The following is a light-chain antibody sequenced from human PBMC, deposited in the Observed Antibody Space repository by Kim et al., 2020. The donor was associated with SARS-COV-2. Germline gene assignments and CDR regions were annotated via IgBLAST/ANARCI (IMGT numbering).Light chain of an antibody. J-gene: IGLJ3*02. V-gene: IGLV3-19*01. CDR1: SLRSYY. CDR2: GQN. Sequence: SVALGQTGRITCQGDSLRSYYASWYQQKPGQAPVLVIYGQNNRPSGIPDRFSGSSSGNTASLTITGAQAEDEADYYCYSRDSSGWVFGGGTQLTVL. CDR3: YSRDSSGWV.